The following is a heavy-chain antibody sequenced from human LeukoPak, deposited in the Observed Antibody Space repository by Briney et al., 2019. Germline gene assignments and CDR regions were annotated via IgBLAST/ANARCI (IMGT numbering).Heavy chain of an antibody. Sequence: PGGSLRLSCAASGFTFSSYDMHWVRQATGKGLEWVSAIGTAGDTYYPGSVKGRFTISRENAKNSLYLQMNSLRAGDTAVYYCARGKAAGSIGFDYWAREPWSPSPQ. CDR1: GFTFSSYD. CDR3: ARGKAAGSIGFDY. CDR2: IGTAGDT. D-gene: IGHD6-13*01. V-gene: IGHV3-13*01. J-gene: IGHJ4*02.